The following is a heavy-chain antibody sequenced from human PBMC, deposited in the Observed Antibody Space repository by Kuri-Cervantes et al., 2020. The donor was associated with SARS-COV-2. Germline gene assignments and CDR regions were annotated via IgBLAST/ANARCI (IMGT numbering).Heavy chain of an antibody. CDR2: IYYSGST. V-gene: IGHV4-39*01. CDR1: GGSISSSSYY. J-gene: IGHJ3*02. Sequence: ESLKISCTVSGGSISSSSYYWGWIRQPPGKGLEWIGSIYYSGSTYYNPSLKSRVTVSVDTSKNQFSLKLSSVTAADTAVYYCASPDAGAFDIWGQGTMVTVSS. CDR3: ASPDAGAFDI.